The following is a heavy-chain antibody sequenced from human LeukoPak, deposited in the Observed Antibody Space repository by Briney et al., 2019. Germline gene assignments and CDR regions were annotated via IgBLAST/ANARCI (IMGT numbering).Heavy chain of an antibody. Sequence: SETLSLTCAVYGGSFSGYYWSWIRQPPGKGLEWIGEISHSGSTNSNPSLKSRVTVSVDTSKNLFSLKLSSVTAADTAVYYCARRLLGYCSGGSCYSGYFQHWGQGTLVTVSS. V-gene: IGHV4-34*01. J-gene: IGHJ1*01. CDR1: GGSFSGYY. CDR2: ISHSGST. D-gene: IGHD2-15*01. CDR3: ARRLLGYCSGGSCYSGYFQH.